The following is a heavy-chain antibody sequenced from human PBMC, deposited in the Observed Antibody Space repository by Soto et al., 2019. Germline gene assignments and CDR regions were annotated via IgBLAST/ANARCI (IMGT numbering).Heavy chain of an antibody. Sequence: PGGSLRLSCAASGFTFSSYAIHWVRQAPGKGLEWVAVISYDGSNKYYADSVKGRFTISRDNSKNTLYLQMNSLRAEDTAVYYCARDPKIVAYFDYWGQGTLVTVSS. CDR2: ISYDGSNK. D-gene: IGHD3-22*01. V-gene: IGHV3-30-3*01. CDR1: GFTFSSYA. J-gene: IGHJ4*02. CDR3: ARDPKIVAYFDY.